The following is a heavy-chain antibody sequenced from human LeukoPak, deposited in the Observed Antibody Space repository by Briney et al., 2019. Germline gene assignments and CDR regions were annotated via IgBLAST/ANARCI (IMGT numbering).Heavy chain of an antibody. CDR1: GGTFSSYA. J-gene: IGHJ4*02. D-gene: IGHD5-18*01. CDR2: TIPIFGTA. V-gene: IGHV1-69*06. Sequence: GSSVKVSCKASGGTFSSYAISWVRQAPGQGLEWMGGTIPIFGTANYAQKFQGRVTITADKSTSTSYMELSSLRSEDTAVYYCARGGGYSYGYDYYFDYWGQGTLVTVSS. CDR3: ARGGGYSYGYDYYFDY.